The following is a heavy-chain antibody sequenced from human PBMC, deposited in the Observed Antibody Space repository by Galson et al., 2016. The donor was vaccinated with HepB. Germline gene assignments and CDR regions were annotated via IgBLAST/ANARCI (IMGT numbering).Heavy chain of an antibody. CDR1: GFTFSDYY. CDR3: AREGRGAYSNTIDS. V-gene: IGHV3-11*06. Sequence: SLRLSCAASGFTFSDYYMSWIRQAPGKGLEWISYISRSSSYIIYADSVKGRFTISRDDAKNSLYLQMKSLGAEDTAVYYCAREGRGAYSNTIDSWGQGTLVTVSS. CDR2: ISRSSSYI. J-gene: IGHJ4*02. D-gene: IGHD3-16*01.